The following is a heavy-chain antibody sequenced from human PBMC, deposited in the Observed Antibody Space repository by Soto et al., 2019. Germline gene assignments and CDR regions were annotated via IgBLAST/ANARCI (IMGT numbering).Heavy chain of an antibody. D-gene: IGHD2-15*01. J-gene: IGHJ6*02. CDR2: IKSKYAGGTT. V-gene: IGHV3-15*01. CDR3: TLLERDYYYGLDV. Sequence: EVQLVESGGGLVKPGGSLRLSCAASGFTFSNAWMSWVRQAPGKGLEWVGRIKSKYAGGTTDYAAPVKGRFTIYKDDTQHTLYVKMNNLKTEDTALYYFTLLERDYYYGLDVWGQGTTVTVSS. CDR1: GFTFSNAW.